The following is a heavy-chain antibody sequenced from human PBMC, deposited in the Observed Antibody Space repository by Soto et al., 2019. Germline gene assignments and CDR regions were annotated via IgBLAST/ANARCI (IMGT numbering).Heavy chain of an antibody. CDR1: GGSISSYY. Sequence: PSETLSLTCTVSGGSISSYYWSWIRQPPGKGLEWIGYIYYSGSTNYNPSLKSRVTISVDTSKNQFSLKLSSVTAADTAVYYCARVSTYYDSSGYSEPPIFDYWGQGTLVTVSS. D-gene: IGHD3-22*01. CDR2: IYYSGST. J-gene: IGHJ4*02. CDR3: ARVSTYYDSSGYSEPPIFDY. V-gene: IGHV4-59*01.